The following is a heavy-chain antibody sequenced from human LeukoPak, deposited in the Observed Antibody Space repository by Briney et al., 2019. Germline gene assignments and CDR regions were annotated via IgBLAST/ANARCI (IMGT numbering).Heavy chain of an antibody. V-gene: IGHV4-38-2*02. J-gene: IGHJ3*02. CDR2: IYHSGST. Sequence: PSETLSLTCTVSGYSISSGYYWGWIRQPPGKGLEWIGSIYHSGSTYYNPSLKSRVTISVDTSKNQFSLKLSSVTAADTAVYYCASPDTTHAFDIWGQGTMVTVSS. CDR3: ASPDTTHAFDI. D-gene: IGHD5-18*01. CDR1: GYSISSGYY.